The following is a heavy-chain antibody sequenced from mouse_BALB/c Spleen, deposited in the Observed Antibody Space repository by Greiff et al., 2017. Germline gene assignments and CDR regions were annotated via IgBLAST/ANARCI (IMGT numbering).Heavy chain of an antibody. V-gene: IGHV1-14*01. CDR3: ARGLDDYDGTIDAMDY. Sequence: VQLQQSGPELVKPGASVKMSCKASGYTFTSYVMHWVKQKPGQGLEWIGYINPYNDGTKYNEKFKGKATLTSDKSSSTAYMELSSLTSEDSAVYYCARGLDDYDGTIDAMDYWGQGTSVTVSS. CDR2: INPYNDGT. D-gene: IGHD2-4*01. J-gene: IGHJ4*01. CDR1: GYTFTSYV.